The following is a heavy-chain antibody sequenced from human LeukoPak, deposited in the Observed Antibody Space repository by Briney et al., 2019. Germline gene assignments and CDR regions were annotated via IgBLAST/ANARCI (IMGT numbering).Heavy chain of an antibody. J-gene: IGHJ4*02. V-gene: IGHV1-8*01. CDR1: GYTFTSYD. Sequence: SVKVSCKASGYTFTSYDINWGRQATGQGLEWMGWMNPNSGDTGYAQKFQGRVTMTRNTSISTAYMEMSSLRAEDTAVYYCARGSNGVGGATTKFDYWGQGTLVTVSS. CDR3: ARGSNGVGGATTKFDY. CDR2: MNPNSGDT. D-gene: IGHD1-26*01.